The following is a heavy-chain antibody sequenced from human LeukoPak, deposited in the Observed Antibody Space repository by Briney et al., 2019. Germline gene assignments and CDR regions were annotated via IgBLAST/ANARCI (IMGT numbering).Heavy chain of an antibody. CDR1: GYTFTSYD. J-gene: IGHJ5*02. Sequence: ASVKVSCKASGYTFTSYDINWVRQATGQGFEWMGWMNPNSGNTGYAQKFQGRVTMTRNTSISTAYMELSSLRSEDTAVYYCARGLYCSSTSCYTSYWFDPWGQGTLVTVSS. CDR2: MNPNSGNT. V-gene: IGHV1-8*01. CDR3: ARGLYCSSTSCYTSYWFDP. D-gene: IGHD2-2*02.